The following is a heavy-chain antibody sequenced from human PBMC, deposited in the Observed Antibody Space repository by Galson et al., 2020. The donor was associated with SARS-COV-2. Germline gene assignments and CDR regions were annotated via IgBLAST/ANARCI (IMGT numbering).Heavy chain of an antibody. CDR2: IYYSGST. CDR1: GGPISSGDYY. Sequence: SETLSLTCTVSGGPISSGDYYWSWIRQPPGKGLEWIGYIYYSGSTYYNPSLQSRVTISVDTSKNQFSLKLSSVTAADTAVYYCARGGRGLRSRPIDPWGQGTLVTVSS. D-gene: IGHD4-17*01. CDR3: ARGGRGLRSRPIDP. V-gene: IGHV4-30-4*01. J-gene: IGHJ5*02.